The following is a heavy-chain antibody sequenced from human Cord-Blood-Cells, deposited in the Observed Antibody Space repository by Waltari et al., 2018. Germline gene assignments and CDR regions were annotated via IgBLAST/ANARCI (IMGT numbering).Heavy chain of an antibody. D-gene: IGHD5-18*01. J-gene: IGHJ3*02. CDR1: GGSFSGYY. CDR3: ASTCEGTAMVTFGAFDI. V-gene: IGHV4-34*01. Sequence: QVQLQQWGAGLLKPSETLSLTCAVYGGSFSGYYWSWIRKPPGKGLEWIGEINHSGSTNYTPSLKSRVTISVDTSKNQFSLKLSSVTAADTAVYYCASTCEGTAMVTFGAFDIWGQGTMVTVSS. CDR2: INHSGST.